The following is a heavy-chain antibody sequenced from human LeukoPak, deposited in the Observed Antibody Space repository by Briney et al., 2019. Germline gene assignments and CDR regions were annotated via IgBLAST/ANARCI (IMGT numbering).Heavy chain of an antibody. D-gene: IGHD2-15*01. Sequence: GGSLRLSCVASGFSFSGYSMNWVRQAPGKGLEWVSSISSTSSYIHYADSVKGRFTISRDNAKNSLFLQMNSLRAEDTAVYYCARDARGFDYWGQGTLVTVSS. V-gene: IGHV3-21*01. CDR1: GFSFSGYS. CDR3: ARDARGFDY. CDR2: ISSTSSYI. J-gene: IGHJ4*02.